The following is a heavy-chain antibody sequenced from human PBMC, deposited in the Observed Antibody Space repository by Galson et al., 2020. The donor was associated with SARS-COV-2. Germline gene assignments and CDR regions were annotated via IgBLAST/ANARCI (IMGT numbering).Heavy chain of an antibody. CDR2: IYPGDSDT. CDR1: GYSFTNYL. CDR3: ARQAAGIYYNGRDV. V-gene: IGHV5-51*01. J-gene: IGHJ6*02. D-gene: IGHD6-25*01. Sequence: GESLKISCRGSGYSFTNYLIAWVRQMPGKGLEWMGIIYPGDSDTRYNPSFQGHVTISADQSISTAFLQWSSLKASDTAMYYCARQAAGIYYNGRDVWGQGTTVTVSS.